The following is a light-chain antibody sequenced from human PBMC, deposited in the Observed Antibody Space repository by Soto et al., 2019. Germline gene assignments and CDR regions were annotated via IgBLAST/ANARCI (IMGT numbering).Light chain of an antibody. CDR3: CSYGGWNPF. CDR2: EGS. V-gene: IGLV2-23*03. J-gene: IGLJ2*01. CDR1: SSDVGSYNL. Sequence: QSVLTQPASVSGSPGQSITISCTGTSSDVGSYNLVSWYQQHPGKAPKLMIYEGSKRPSGVSNRFSGSKSGNTASLTISGLQGGDEGDYLRCSYGGWNPFFRGRTKLTVL.